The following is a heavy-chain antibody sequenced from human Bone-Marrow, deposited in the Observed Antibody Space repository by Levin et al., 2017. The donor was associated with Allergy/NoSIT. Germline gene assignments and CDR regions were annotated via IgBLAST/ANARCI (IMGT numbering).Heavy chain of an antibody. J-gene: IGHJ5*02. CDR3: ARVQGGCSTTSCYLDP. CDR1: GTHISSNNW. Sequence: SETLSLTCGVSGTHISSNNWWQWVRQSPGKGLEWIGEISHGGGTNYNPSLKSRITISVDKSNYQFSLTINYVTAADTAVYFCARVQGGCSTTSCYLDPWGQGTLVTVSS. V-gene: IGHV4-4*02. CDR2: ISHGGGT. D-gene: IGHD2-2*01.